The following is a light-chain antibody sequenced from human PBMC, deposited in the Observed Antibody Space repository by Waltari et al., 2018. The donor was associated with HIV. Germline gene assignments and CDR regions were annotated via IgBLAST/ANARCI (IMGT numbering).Light chain of an antibody. J-gene: IGLJ3*02. Sequence: QSVLTQPPSVSGVPGQRVTISCTGSRSNIGAAYFVPWYQQLPGTAPTLLIYSDINRPSGVPDRFSGTKSGNSASLAITGLQAEDEADYYCQSYDRSLSASVFGGGTKLTVL. CDR3: QSYDRSLSASV. V-gene: IGLV1-40*01. CDR2: SDI. CDR1: RSNIGAAYF.